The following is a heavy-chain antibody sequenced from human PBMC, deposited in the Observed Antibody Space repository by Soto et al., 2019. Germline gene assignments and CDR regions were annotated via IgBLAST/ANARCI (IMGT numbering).Heavy chain of an antibody. V-gene: IGHV3-30*18. CDR2: ISYDGTEE. D-gene: IGHD3-3*02. J-gene: IGHJ4*01. Sequence: GGSLRLSCAASGFTCSSFGMHWVRQAPGKGLEWVAVISYDGTEEKYADSVKGRATVSRDNSKNTVYLQMNRLRGDDSAIYYCAKGRFDVVTISPFDHWGQGTLVTVSS. CDR3: AKGRFDVVTISPFDH. CDR1: GFTCSSFG.